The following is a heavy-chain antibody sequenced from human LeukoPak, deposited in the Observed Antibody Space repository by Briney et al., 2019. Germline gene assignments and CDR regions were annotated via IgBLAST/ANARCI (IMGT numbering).Heavy chain of an antibody. V-gene: IGHV3-11*01. CDR1: GFTFGAYY. Sequence: PGGSLRLSCAASGFTFGAYYMTWIRQAPGRGLEPLSFISPTGDIIKYVDSVEGRFTISRDNAKSSMYLEMNSLRAEDTAVYYCAREHWAAPDHWGQGTLVTVSP. CDR3: AREHWAAPDH. CDR2: ISPTGDII. J-gene: IGHJ4*02. D-gene: IGHD3-16*01.